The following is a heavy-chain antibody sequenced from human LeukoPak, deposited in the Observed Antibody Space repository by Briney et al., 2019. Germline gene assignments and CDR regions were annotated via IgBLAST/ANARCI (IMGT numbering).Heavy chain of an antibody. D-gene: IGHD6-13*01. V-gene: IGHV4-4*07. J-gene: IGHJ4*02. CDR3: ARSRGDSSSSYDY. CDR1: GGSISTYY. Sequence: SETLSLTCTVSGGSISTYYWSWIRQPAGKGLEWIGRTYISGTTNYNPSLKSRVTMSVDTSKNQLSLKLSSVTAADTAVYYCARSRGDSSSSYDYWGQGTLVTVSS. CDR2: TYISGTT.